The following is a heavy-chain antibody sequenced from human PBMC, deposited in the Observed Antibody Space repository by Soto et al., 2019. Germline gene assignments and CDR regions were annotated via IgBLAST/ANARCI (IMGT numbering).Heavy chain of an antibody. CDR3: ARAPGGPGIAEY. CDR2: IIPILGSA. D-gene: IGHD6-13*01. CDR1: GGTFSTYT. Sequence: SVKVSCKASGGTFSTYTISWVRQAPGQGLEWMGRIIPILGSAKYAQKFQGRVTITRDTSASTAYMELSSLRSEDTAVYYCARAPGGPGIAEYWGQGTLVTVSS. V-gene: IGHV1-69*02. J-gene: IGHJ4*02.